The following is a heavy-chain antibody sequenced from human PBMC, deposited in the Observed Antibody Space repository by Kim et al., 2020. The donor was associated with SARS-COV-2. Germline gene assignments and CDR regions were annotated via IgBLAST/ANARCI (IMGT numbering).Heavy chain of an antibody. CDR1: GGSISSSSYY. CDR2: IYYSGST. V-gene: IGHV4-39*01. J-gene: IGHJ4*02. CDR3: ARHWRSRGYSYGNDFDY. D-gene: IGHD5-18*01. Sequence: SETLSLTCTVSGGSISSSSYYWGWIRQPPGKGLEWIGSIYYSGSTYYNPSLKGRVTISVDTSKNQFSLKLSSVTAADTAVYYCARHWRSRGYSYGNDFDYWGQGTLVTVSS.